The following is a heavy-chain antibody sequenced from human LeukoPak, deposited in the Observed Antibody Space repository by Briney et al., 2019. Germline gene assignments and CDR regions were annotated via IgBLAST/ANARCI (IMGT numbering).Heavy chain of an antibody. CDR2: IYHVGGT. Sequence: PSETLSLTCTVPGVSIKTNSDYWGWLRQPPGKGLEWIGSIYHVGGTYYNPSLKSRVTISIDTSKNQFSLKLTSVTAADTAIYYCARDGRSGYEDLWGPGTLVTVSS. D-gene: IGHD5-12*01. CDR3: ARDGRSGYEDL. J-gene: IGHJ5*02. V-gene: IGHV4-39*07. CDR1: GVSIKTNSDY.